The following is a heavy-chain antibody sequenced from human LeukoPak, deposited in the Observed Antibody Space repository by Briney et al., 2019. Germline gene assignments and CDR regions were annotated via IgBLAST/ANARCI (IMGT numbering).Heavy chain of an antibody. CDR3: ARDVVPYSYYYMDV. CDR1: TFTFSSYT. V-gene: IGHV3-30*04. Sequence: GGSLRLSCAASTFTFSSYTMHWVRQAPGKGLEWVAVISYDGSNKYYADSVKGRFTISRDNSKNTLYLQMNNLRPEDTAMYYCARDVVPYSYYYMDVWGKGTTVTVSS. D-gene: IGHD2-21*01. CDR2: ISYDGSNK. J-gene: IGHJ6*03.